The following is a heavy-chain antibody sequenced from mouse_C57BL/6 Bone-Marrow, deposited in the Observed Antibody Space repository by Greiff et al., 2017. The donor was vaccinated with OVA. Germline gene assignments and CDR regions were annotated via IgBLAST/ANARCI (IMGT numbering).Heavy chain of an antibody. D-gene: IGHD2-3*01. Sequence: SGPELVKPGASVKMSCKASGYTFPDYNMHWVKQSHGKSLEWIGYINPNNGGTSYNQKFKGKATLTVNKSSSTAYMELRSLTSEDAAVYYCARWLLLYAMDYWGQGTSVTVSS. CDR1: GYTFPDYN. CDR3: ARWLLLYAMDY. CDR2: INPNNGGT. J-gene: IGHJ4*01. V-gene: IGHV1-22*01.